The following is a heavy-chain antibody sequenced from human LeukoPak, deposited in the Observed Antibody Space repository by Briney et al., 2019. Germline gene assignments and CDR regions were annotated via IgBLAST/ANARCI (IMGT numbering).Heavy chain of an antibody. V-gene: IGHV3-9*01. CDR2: ISWNSGSM. CDR1: GFTFDDYA. Sequence: GRSLRLSCAASGFTFDDYAMHWVRQAPGKGLEWVSGISWNSGSMGYADSVKGRFTISRDNAKNSLYLQMNSLRAEDTALYYCAGSSWYGYYWGQGTLVTVSS. CDR3: AGSSWYGYY. D-gene: IGHD6-13*01. J-gene: IGHJ4*02.